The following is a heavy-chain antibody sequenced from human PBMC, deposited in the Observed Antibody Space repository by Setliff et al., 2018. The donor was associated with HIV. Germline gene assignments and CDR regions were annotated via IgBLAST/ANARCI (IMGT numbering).Heavy chain of an antibody. CDR2: MNPNSGDT. V-gene: IGHV1-8*01. D-gene: IGHD3-10*01. J-gene: IGHJ4*02. Sequence: GASVKVSCKASGHTFSNYDVIWVRRATGQGLEWMGWMNPNSGDTGYAQKFQGRVIMTRDTSISTAYMELSSLRSEDTAVYYCARGIFTGSYHFDYWGQGTLVTVSS. CDR3: ARGIFTGSYHFDY. CDR1: GHTFSNYD.